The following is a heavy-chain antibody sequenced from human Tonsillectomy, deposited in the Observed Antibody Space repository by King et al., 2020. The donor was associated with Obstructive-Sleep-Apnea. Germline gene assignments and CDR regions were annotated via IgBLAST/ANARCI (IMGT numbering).Heavy chain of an antibody. CDR1: GYSFATYW. CDR2: IYPGDSDT. Sequence: VQLVESGAEVKKPGESLKISCKGSGYSFATYWIGWVRQMPGKGLEWMGIIYPGDSDTRYSPSFQGQVTISADESTSTAYLQWSSLKASDTAMYYCARVWAGFTSSLPTTFYYFNYWGQGTLVTVSS. J-gene: IGHJ4*02. V-gene: IGHV5-51*01. D-gene: IGHD6-13*01. CDR3: ARVWAGFTSSLPTTFYYFNY.